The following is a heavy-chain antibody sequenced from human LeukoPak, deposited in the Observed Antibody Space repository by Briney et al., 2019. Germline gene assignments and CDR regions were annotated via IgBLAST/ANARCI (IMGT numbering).Heavy chain of an antibody. V-gene: IGHV3-23*01. CDR2: SSGSGGST. CDR1: GFTFSSYA. CDR3: AKSQAGGRLFHFDY. Sequence: GGALRLSCAASGFTFSSYAMSWVRQAAGKGGGWVAVSSGSGGSTYSADSVKGRFTISRDNSKNTLYLQMNSLRAEDTAVYFCAKSQAGGRLFHFDYWGQGTLAPVSA. D-gene: IGHD1-26*01. J-gene: IGHJ4*02.